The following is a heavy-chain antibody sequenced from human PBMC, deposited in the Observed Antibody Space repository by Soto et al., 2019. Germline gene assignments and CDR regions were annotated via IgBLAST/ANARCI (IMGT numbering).Heavy chain of an antibody. D-gene: IGHD2-2*01. Sequence: ESLKSSCAASGLTFSSYAMSWVRQAPGKGLEWVSAISGSGGSTYYADSVKGRFTISRDNSKNTRYLQMNSLRAEDTAVYYCAKVAALGYFSCTMFFYWSAYYCYRLAFWSQGSTVIVSS. V-gene: IGHV3-23*01. J-gene: IGHJ6*02. CDR3: AKVAALGYFSCTMFFYWSAYYCYRLAF. CDR1: GLTFSSYA. CDR2: ISGSGGST.